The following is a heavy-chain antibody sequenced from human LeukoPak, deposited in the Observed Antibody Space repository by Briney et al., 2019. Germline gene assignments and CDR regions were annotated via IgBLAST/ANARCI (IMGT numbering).Heavy chain of an antibody. CDR2: IYTSGNT. D-gene: IGHD3-10*01. CDR1: GGSMSSYY. Sequence: SSETPSLTCTVSGGSMSSYYWTWIRQPAGKGLEWIGRIYTSGNTDYNPSLRSRVTVSVDTSKNQFSLNLTSVTAADTAVYYCARDSALRYFDYWGQGTLVTVSS. J-gene: IGHJ4*02. V-gene: IGHV4-4*07. CDR3: ARDSALRYFDY.